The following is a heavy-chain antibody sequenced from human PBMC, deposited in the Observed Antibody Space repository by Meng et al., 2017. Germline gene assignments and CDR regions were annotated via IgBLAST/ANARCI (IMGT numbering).Heavy chain of an antibody. V-gene: IGHV1-3*01. CDR3: AREPGSSGWNYFDS. D-gene: IGHD6-19*01. Sequence: QFELVQSGAEVKKPGASVKVSCKASGYTFTSYSMHWVRQAPGQRLEWMGWINAGNANTKYSQKFQDRVTITMDTSASTAYMELSSLRSEDTAMYYCAREPGSSGWNYFDSWGQGTLVTVSS. CDR1: GYTFTSYS. J-gene: IGHJ4*02. CDR2: INAGNANT.